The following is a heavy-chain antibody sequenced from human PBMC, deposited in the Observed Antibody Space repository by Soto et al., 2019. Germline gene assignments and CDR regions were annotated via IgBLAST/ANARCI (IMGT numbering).Heavy chain of an antibody. CDR3: ATMKRARLDS. CDR2: INPTLDST. D-gene: IGHD6-25*01. CDR1: GTMSSGYG. V-gene: IGHV1-69*09. Sequence: QEQVVQSGPAMKEPGSSVKVSCRASGTMSSGYGFRWVRQAPGHGLEWVGRINPTLDSTQYAQNLQGRVSITVDKSTDTAYLEVTSLRLEDTAIYFCATMKRARLDSWGRGTVVTVSS. J-gene: IGHJ4*02.